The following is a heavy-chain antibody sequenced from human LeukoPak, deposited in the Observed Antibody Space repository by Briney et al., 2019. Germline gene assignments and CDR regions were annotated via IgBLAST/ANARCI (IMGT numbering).Heavy chain of an antibody. D-gene: IGHD4-17*01. Sequence: ASVKVSCKASGYSFTSSAIIWVRQAPGQGLEWVGWISTYNGITDYAQRLQGRVTMTTDTSTRTAYMEIRSLTSDDTAVYYCARLVTATTYHIDYWGQGTLVTVSS. CDR1: GYSFTSSA. CDR2: ISTYNGIT. J-gene: IGHJ4*02. CDR3: ARLVTATTYHIDY. V-gene: IGHV1-18*01.